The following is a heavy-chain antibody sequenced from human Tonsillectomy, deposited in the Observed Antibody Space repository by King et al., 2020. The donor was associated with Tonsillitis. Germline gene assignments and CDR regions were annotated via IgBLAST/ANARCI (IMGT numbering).Heavy chain of an antibody. CDR3: ATLFGLQGA. J-gene: IGHJ4*02. Sequence: EVQLVESGGGLVKPGGSLRLSCAASGFAFSSYSINWVRQAPGKGLEWVSSISSSSSYIYYADSMKARFSISRDNAKNSLYLQMNSLRAEDTAVYYCATLFGLQGAWGQGTLVTVSS. V-gene: IGHV3-21*01. CDR1: GFAFSSYS. CDR2: ISSSSSYI. D-gene: IGHD4-11*01.